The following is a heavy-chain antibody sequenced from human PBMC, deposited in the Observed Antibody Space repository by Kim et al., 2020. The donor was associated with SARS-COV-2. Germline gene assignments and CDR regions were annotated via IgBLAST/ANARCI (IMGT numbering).Heavy chain of an antibody. CDR2: ISYDGSNK. Sequence: GGSLRLSCAASGFTFSSYGMHWVRQAPGKGLEWVAVISYDGSNKYYADSVKGRFTISGDNSKNTLYLQMNSLRAEDTAVYYCAKAIAVAGEGYWGQGTLVTVSS. J-gene: IGHJ4*02. D-gene: IGHD6-19*01. V-gene: IGHV3-30*18. CDR3: AKAIAVAGEGY. CDR1: GFTFSSYG.